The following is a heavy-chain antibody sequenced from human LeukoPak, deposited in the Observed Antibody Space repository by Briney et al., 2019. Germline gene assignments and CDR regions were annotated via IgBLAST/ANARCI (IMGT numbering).Heavy chain of an antibody. J-gene: IGHJ3*02. CDR2: IWYDGSNK. Sequence: GGSLRLSCAASGFTFSSYGMHWVRQAPGKGLEWVAVIWYDGSNKYYADSVEGRFTISRDNSKNTLYLQMNSLRAEDTAVYYCARGRDILTGLDAFDIWGQGTMVTVSS. CDR3: ARGRDILTGLDAFDI. CDR1: GFTFSSYG. V-gene: IGHV3-33*01. D-gene: IGHD3-9*01.